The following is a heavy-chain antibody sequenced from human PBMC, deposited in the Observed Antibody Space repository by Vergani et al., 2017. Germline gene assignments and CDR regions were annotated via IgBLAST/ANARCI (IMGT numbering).Heavy chain of an antibody. CDR3: AREPGDYYDFWSNQPYYYYYMDV. V-gene: IGHV4-38-2*02. D-gene: IGHD3-3*01. CDR1: GYSIGSGFY. CDR2: IHNRGKT. Sequence: QVRLEESGPGLVKPSETLSLTCSVSGYSIGSGFYWAWIRQSPGEGLQWLTSIHNRGKTYHNPSLKSRVSVSLDTSKNRFSLNLTSVTATDTAVYYCAREPGDYYDFWSNQPYYYYYMDVWGKGTTVTVSS. J-gene: IGHJ6*03.